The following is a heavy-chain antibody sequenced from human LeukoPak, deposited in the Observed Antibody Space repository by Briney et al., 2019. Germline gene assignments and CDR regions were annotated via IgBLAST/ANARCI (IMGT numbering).Heavy chain of an antibody. V-gene: IGHV3-74*01. D-gene: IGHD6-19*01. CDR1: GFSFSNYW. CDR2: MNSDGSST. J-gene: IGHJ3*02. CDR3: ARDRAVADAFDI. Sequence: GGSLRLSCAASGFSFSNYWMHWVRRAPGKGLVWVTRMNSDGSSTSYADSVKGRFTISRDNAKNTLYLQMNSLRAEDTAVYYCARDRAVADAFDIWGQGTMVTVSS.